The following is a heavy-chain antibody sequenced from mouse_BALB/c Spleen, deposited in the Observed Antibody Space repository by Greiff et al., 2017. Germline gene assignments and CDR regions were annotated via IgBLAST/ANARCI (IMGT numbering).Heavy chain of an antibody. CDR3: TRAGYGSSLYYAMDY. D-gene: IGHD1-1*01. Sequence: QVQLQQSGPELVKPGASVRISCKASGYTFTSYYIHWVKQRPGQGLEWIGWIYPGNVNTKYNEKFKGKATLTAVTSASTAYMELSSLTNEDSAVYYCTRAGYGSSLYYAMDYWGQGTSVTVSS. CDR1: GYTFTSYY. J-gene: IGHJ4*01. V-gene: IGHV1-66*01. CDR2: IYPGNVNT.